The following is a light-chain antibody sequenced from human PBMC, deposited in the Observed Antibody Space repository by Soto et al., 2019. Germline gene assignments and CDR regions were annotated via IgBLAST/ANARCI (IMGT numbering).Light chain of an antibody. CDR3: SSYTSSSTL. J-gene: IGLJ2*01. V-gene: IGLV2-14*01. CDR2: DVS. CDR1: SSDVGGYNY. Sequence: QAVVTQPASVSGSPGQSITISCTGTSSDVGGYNYVSWYQQHPGKASKLMIYDVSNRPSGVSNRFSGSKSGNTASLTISGLQAEDEADYYCSSYTSSSTLFGGGTKLTVL.